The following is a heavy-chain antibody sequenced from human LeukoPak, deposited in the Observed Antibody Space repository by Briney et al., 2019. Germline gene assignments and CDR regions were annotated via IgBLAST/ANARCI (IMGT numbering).Heavy chain of an antibody. V-gene: IGHV4-38-2*02. CDR2: IHDSWST. J-gene: IGHJ4*02. CDR1: GYSISSGHY. CDR3: ARGDNSGYVYFDY. D-gene: IGHD5-12*01. Sequence: SETLSLTCNVSGYSISSGHYWGWIRQPPGKGLEWIGGIHDSWSTYNNPSLQSRVTISIDTSKNQFSLKLSSVTAADTAVYYCARGDNSGYVYFDYWGQGTLVTVSS.